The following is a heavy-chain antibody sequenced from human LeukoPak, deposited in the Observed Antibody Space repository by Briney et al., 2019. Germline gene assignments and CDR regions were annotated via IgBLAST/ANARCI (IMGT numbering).Heavy chain of an antibody. CDR3: ARGGAFRGVIKTDYYGMDV. D-gene: IGHD3-10*01. CDR2: IYYSGST. J-gene: IGHJ6*02. Sequence: PSETLSLTCTVSGGSISSSSYYWGWIRQPPGKGLEWIGSIYYSGSTYYNPSLKSRVTISVDTSKNQFSLKLSSVTAADTAVYYCARGGAFRGVIKTDYYGMDVWGQGTTVTVSS. V-gene: IGHV4-39*07. CDR1: GGSISSSSYY.